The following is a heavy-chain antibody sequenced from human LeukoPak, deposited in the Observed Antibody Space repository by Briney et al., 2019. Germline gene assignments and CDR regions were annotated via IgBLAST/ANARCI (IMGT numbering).Heavy chain of an antibody. CDR1: GYTFTDYY. CDR3: ARDGRGYSGWGSGGDPSDY. J-gene: IGHJ4*02. V-gene: IGHV1-69*06. CDR2: IIPIFGTV. D-gene: IGHD5-12*01. Sequence: ASVRVSCKASGYTFTDYYIHWVRQAPGQGLEWMGGIIPIFGTVNYAQKFQGRVTITADKSTSTAYMELSSLRSEDTAVYYCARDGRGYSGWGSGGDPSDYWGQGTLVTVSS.